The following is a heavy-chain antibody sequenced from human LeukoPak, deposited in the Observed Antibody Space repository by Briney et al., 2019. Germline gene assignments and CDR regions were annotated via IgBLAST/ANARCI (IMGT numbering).Heavy chain of an antibody. Sequence: GGSLRLSCEASGITLSSHGMHWVRQAPGKGLEWMAFIPFDGSRQYYADSVKGRFIISRDNSKQTLYLQINNLRAEDTAVYYCARDPRDYDFWSGYRPFDYWGQGTLVTVSS. CDR2: IPFDGSRQ. V-gene: IGHV3-30*02. J-gene: IGHJ4*02. CDR3: ARDPRDYDFWSGYRPFDY. D-gene: IGHD3-3*01. CDR1: GITLSSHG.